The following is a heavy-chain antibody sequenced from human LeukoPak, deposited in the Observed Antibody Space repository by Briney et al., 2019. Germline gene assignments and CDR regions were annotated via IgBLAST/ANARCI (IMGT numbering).Heavy chain of an antibody. CDR1: GGSITIRRYY. Sequence: SDTQSLTCAVSGGSITIRRYYWAWIRKPPGKGLEWLGSINHSGNTYYTPSLKSRVTLSVDTSKNQFSLKLSSVTAADTAVYYCARERYSYGSSWFDPWGQGTLVTVSS. D-gene: IGHD5-18*01. CDR3: ARERYSYGSSWFDP. V-gene: IGHV4-39*07. J-gene: IGHJ5*02. CDR2: INHSGNT.